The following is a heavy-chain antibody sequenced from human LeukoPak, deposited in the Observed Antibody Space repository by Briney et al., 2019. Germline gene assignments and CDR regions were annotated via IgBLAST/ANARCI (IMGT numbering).Heavy chain of an antibody. CDR1: GFTVSSNY. D-gene: IGHD2-2*01. CDR3: AKAILGSIPFDY. CDR2: IYSGGST. Sequence: GGSLRLSCTVSGFTVSSNYMSWVRQGPGKGLEWVSTIYSGGSTYYADSVTGRFTISRDNSKNTLYLQMNSLRAEDTAVYYCAKAILGSIPFDYWGQGTLVTVSS. J-gene: IGHJ4*02. V-gene: IGHV3-53*01.